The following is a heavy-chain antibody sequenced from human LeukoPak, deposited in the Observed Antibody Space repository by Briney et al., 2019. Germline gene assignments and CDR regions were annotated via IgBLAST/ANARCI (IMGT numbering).Heavy chain of an antibody. CDR2: INPSGST. V-gene: IGHV4-34*01. Sequence: SETLSLTCAVYGGSFSGYHWTWIRQSPGKGLEWIGDINPSGSTYYNPSLKSRLTISVDTSKNQFSLKLRSVTAADTAVYYCARGRHEITMIVVVMTSVSYYLDVWGKGTTVTVS. D-gene: IGHD3-22*01. J-gene: IGHJ6*03. CDR3: ARGRHEITMIVVVMTSVSYYLDV. CDR1: GGSFSGYH.